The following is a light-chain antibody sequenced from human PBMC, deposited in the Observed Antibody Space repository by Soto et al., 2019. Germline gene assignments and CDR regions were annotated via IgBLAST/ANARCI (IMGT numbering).Light chain of an antibody. CDR1: SSNIGTHYD. V-gene: IGLV1-40*01. J-gene: IGLJ1*01. CDR3: QSYDSSLSGSDV. Sequence: QSALTQPPSVSGAPGQRVTISCTGSSSNIGTHYDVHWYQQLPGTAPKLLIYGNNNRPSGVPDRFSGSKSGTSASLAITGLQAEDEADYYCQSYDSSLSGSDVFGTGTSSPS. CDR2: GNN.